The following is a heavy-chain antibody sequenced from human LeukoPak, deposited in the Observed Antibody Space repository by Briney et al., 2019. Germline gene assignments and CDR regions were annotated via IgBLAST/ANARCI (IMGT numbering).Heavy chain of an antibody. D-gene: IGHD3-10*01. Sequence: GGSLRLSCAASGITFSGYWMHWVRQAPGKGLVWVSRINSDGSRTSYADSVKGRFTISRDNAKNTLYPQINSLRAEDTAVYYCAKSPLGSGSFPPAHFDYWGQGTLVTVSS. J-gene: IGHJ4*02. V-gene: IGHV3-74*01. CDR3: AKSPLGSGSFPPAHFDY. CDR2: INSDGSRT. CDR1: GITFSGYW.